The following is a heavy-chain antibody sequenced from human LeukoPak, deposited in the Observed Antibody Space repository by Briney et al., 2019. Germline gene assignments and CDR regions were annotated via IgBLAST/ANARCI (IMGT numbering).Heavy chain of an antibody. CDR2: ISYDGSNK. J-gene: IGHJ4*02. Sequence: PGGSLRLSCAASGFTFSSYFMHWVRQAPGKGLEWVAVISYDGSNKYYADSVKGRFTISRDNSKNTLYLQMNSLRGDDTAVYYCARDAGFVVVTAIPGYWGQGTLVTVSS. V-gene: IGHV3-30-3*01. D-gene: IGHD2-21*02. CDR1: GFTFSSYF. CDR3: ARDAGFVVVTAIPGY.